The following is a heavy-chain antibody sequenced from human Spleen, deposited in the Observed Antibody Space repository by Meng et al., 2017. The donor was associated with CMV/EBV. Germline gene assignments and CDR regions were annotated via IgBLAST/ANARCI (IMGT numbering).Heavy chain of an antibody. Sequence: QIQLVQSGAEVEKPGASVKVSCKASGYTFNGYYIHLGRQAPGKGIEWMGWIKPNSGGTNYVPKFPGWVTMSRDPSISTAYMELGRLRSGDTAVYCCARGQYFQHWGQGTLVTVSS. CDR1: GYTFNGYY. V-gene: IGHV1-2*04. CDR2: IKPNSGGT. J-gene: IGHJ1*01. CDR3: ARGQYFQH.